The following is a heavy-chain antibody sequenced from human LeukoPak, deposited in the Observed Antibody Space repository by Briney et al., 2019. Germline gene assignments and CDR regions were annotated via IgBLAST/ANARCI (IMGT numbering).Heavy chain of an antibody. V-gene: IGHV1-3*01. CDR1: GYTFTSYA. D-gene: IGHD5-18*01. J-gene: IGHJ4*02. Sequence: ASVKVSCKASGYTFTSYAMHWVRQAPGQRLEWMGWINAGNGNTKYSQKFQGRVIITRDTSASTAYMELSSLRSEDTAVYYCARVPGLWLTFDYWGQGTLVTVSS. CDR2: INAGNGNT. CDR3: ARVPGLWLTFDY.